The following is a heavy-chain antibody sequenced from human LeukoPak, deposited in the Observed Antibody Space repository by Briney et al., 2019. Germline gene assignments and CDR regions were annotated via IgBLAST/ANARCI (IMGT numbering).Heavy chain of an antibody. J-gene: IGHJ4*02. Sequence: SETLSLTCAVSGGSISSNSYYWGWIRQPPGKGLEWIGSIYYSGSTYYNPSLKSRVTISVDTSKDQFSLKLSSVTAADTAVYYCARTRYYYNSRSYGAPYYFDYWGQGTLVTVSS. CDR3: ARTRYYYNSRSYGAPYYFDY. D-gene: IGHD3-10*01. CDR1: GGSISSNSYY. V-gene: IGHV4-39*01. CDR2: IYYSGST.